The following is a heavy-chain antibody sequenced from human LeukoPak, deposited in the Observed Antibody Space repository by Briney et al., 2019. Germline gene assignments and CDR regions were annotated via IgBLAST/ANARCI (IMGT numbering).Heavy chain of an antibody. CDR1: GFTFSSYA. D-gene: IGHD3-16*01. Sequence: GVSLRLSCAASGFTFSSYAMHWVRQAPGKGLEWVAVKSYDGSNKYYADSVKGRFTISRDNSKNTLYLQMNSLRAEDTAVYYCATTPEWGAYYFDHWGQGTLVTVSS. J-gene: IGHJ4*02. V-gene: IGHV3-30*01. CDR3: ATTPEWGAYYFDH. CDR2: KSYDGSNK.